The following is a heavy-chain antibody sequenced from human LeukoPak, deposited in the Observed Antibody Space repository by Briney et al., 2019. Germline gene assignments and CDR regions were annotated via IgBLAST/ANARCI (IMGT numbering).Heavy chain of an antibody. D-gene: IGHD5-12*01. J-gene: IGHJ4*02. V-gene: IGHV1-8*02. CDR3: ARGLRGYSGYDSDY. CDR2: MNPNSGNT. Sequence: ASVTVFCKASGYTFTSYDINWVRQATGQGLEWMGWMNPNSGNTGYAQKFQGRATITRNTSISTAYMELSSLRSEDTAVYYCARGLRGYSGYDSDYWGQGTLVTVSS. CDR1: GYTFTSYD.